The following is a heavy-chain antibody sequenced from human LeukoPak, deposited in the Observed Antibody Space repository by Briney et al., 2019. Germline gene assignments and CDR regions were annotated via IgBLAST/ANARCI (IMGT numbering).Heavy chain of an antibody. CDR2: ITGDGSST. CDR1: GFNFSSYW. D-gene: IGHD1-1*01. CDR3: ARSNWPYYFDY. Sequence: GGSLRLSCAASGFNFSSYWMHWVRQAPGKGLVWVSWITGDGSSTRYADSVKGRFTISRDNAKNTLYLQVNSLRAEDTAVYYCARSNWPYYFDYWGQGALVTVSS. J-gene: IGHJ4*02. V-gene: IGHV3-74*01.